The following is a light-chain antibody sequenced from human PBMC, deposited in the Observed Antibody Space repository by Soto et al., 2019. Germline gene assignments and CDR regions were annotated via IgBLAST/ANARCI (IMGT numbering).Light chain of an antibody. CDR1: QTINNW. Sequence: DIQMTQSPPTLSASVGDRVTITCRASQTINNWLAWYQQKPGKAPNLLIYDASSLQTGVPSRFSGSGSGTEFTLTISSLQPEDFATYYCQQYSRYSYRFGPGTKLEI. CDR2: DAS. J-gene: IGKJ2*03. V-gene: IGKV1-5*01. CDR3: QQYSRYSYR.